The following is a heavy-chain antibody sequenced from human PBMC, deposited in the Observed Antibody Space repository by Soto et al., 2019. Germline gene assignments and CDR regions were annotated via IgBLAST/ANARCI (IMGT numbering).Heavy chain of an antibody. J-gene: IGHJ4*02. Sequence: ASVKVSCKASGYTFTSYGISWVRQAPGQGLEWMGWISAYNGNTNYAQKLQGRVTMTTDTSTSTAYMELRSLRSDDTAVYYCARDLTRIAVAGTTDYWGQGTLVTVSS. D-gene: IGHD6-19*01. CDR3: ARDLTRIAVAGTTDY. V-gene: IGHV1-18*01. CDR1: GYTFTSYG. CDR2: ISAYNGNT.